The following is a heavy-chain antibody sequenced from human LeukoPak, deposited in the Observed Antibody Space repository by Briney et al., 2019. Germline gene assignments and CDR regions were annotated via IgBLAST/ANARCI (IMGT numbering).Heavy chain of an antibody. V-gene: IGHV4-34*01. Sequence: SETLSLTCAVYGGSFSGYYWSWIRQPPGKGLEWIGEINHSGSTNYNPSLKSRVTISVDTSKNQFSLKLSSVTAADTAVYYCARGPIYSSWDQGTLVTVSS. CDR1: GGSFSGYY. D-gene: IGHD6-13*01. CDR2: INHSGST. CDR3: ARGPIYSS. J-gene: IGHJ4*02.